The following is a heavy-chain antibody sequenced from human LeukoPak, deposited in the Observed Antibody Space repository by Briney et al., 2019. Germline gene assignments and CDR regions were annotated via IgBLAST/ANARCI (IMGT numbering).Heavy chain of an antibody. CDR3: ARQPEYRDSGYFDY. CDR2: IDSSDTK. Sequence: PGGSLRLSCEASGFTFGSYEMNWVRQAPGKGLEWISYIDSSDTKYYTESVKGRFTISRDNAKNSLYLQMSSLRADDTAIYYCARQPEYRDSGYFDYWGQGTLVTVSS. CDR1: GFTFGSYE. V-gene: IGHV3-48*03. D-gene: IGHD1-26*01. J-gene: IGHJ4*02.